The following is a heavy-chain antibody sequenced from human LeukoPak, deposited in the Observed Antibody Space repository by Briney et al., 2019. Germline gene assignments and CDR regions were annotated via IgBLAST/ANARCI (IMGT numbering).Heavy chain of an antibody. J-gene: IGHJ5*02. CDR2: IYYSGSA. CDR1: GGSISDSNYY. Sequence: SETLSLTCTVSGGSISDSNYYWGWIRQPPGRGLEWIANIYYSGSACYSPSLKSRVTVSIDTSKNQFSLKLNSVTAADTAVYYCARQSTIAAARIDPWGQETLVTVSS. V-gene: IGHV4-39*01. D-gene: IGHD6-25*01. CDR3: ARQSTIAAARIDP.